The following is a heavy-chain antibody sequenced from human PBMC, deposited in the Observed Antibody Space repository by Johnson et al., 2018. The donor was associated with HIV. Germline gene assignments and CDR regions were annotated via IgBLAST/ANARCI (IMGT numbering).Heavy chain of an antibody. CDR1: GFTVSSNS. J-gene: IGHJ3*02. Sequence: VQLVESGGGLVQPGGSLRLSCAASGFTVSSNSMTWVRQAPGKRLEWVSVIYSGGTTYNADSVKGRFTISRDKSKNTLYLQMNSLRAEDTAVYYCAREGGPPKLAFDIWGQGTMVTVSS. V-gene: IGHV3-66*01. D-gene: IGHD3-16*01. CDR3: AREGGPPKLAFDI. CDR2: IYSGGTT.